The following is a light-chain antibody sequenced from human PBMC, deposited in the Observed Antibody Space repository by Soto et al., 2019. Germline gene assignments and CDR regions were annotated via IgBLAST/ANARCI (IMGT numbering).Light chain of an antibody. CDR2: SNN. CDR3: AAWDDSLNGWV. CDR1: SSNIGSNT. Sequence: QSVLTQPPSASGTPGQRVTISSSGSSSNIGSNTVNWYQQPPGTAPKLLIYSNNQRPSGVPDRFSGSKSGTSASLAISGLQSEDEADYYCAAWDDSLNGWVFGGGTKLTVL. V-gene: IGLV1-44*01. J-gene: IGLJ3*02.